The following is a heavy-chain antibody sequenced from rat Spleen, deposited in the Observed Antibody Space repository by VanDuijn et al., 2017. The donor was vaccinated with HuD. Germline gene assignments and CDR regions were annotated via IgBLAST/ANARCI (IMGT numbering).Heavy chain of an antibody. CDR1: GFTFSDYY. Sequence: EVQLVESGGGLVQPGRSMKLSCAASGFTFSDYYMAWVRQAPKKGLEWVASISYEGSSTYYGDSVKGRFTISRDNAKSTLYLQMDSLRSEDTATYYCATVGTVDYWFFDFWGPGTMVTVSS. V-gene: IGHV5-22*01. CDR3: ATVGTVDYWFFDF. J-gene: IGHJ1*01. D-gene: IGHD1-1*01. CDR2: ISYEGSST.